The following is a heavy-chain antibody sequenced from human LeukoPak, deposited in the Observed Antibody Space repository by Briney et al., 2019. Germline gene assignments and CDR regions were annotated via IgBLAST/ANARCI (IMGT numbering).Heavy chain of an antibody. J-gene: IGHJ4*02. CDR1: GYTFKAYY. V-gene: IGHV1-2*02. Sequence: GASVKVSCKASGYTFKAYYMHWVRQAPGQGLEWMGWINPNTGDTNYAQQFQDGVTLTSDTSITTAFMDLSRLRSDDSAVYYCARALVPDSWGQGTLVTVSS. CDR3: ARALVPDS. CDR2: INPNTGDT. D-gene: IGHD3-10*02.